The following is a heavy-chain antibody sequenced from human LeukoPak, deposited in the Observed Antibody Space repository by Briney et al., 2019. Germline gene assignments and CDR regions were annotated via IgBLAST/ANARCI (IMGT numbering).Heavy chain of an antibody. CDR2: IYPGDSDT. D-gene: IGHD3-3*01. J-gene: IGHJ4*02. CDR3: ARQNLYYDFWSGYSPDY. CDR1: GYSFTSYW. V-gene: IGHV5-51*01. Sequence: NPGESLKISCKGSGYSFTSYWIGWVRQMPGKGLEWMGIIYPGDSDTRYSPSFQGQVTISADKSISTAYLQWSSLKASDTAMYYCARQNLYYDFWSGYSPDYWGQGTLVTVSS.